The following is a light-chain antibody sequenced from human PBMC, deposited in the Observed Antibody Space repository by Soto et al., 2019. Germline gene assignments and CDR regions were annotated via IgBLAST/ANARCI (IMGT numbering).Light chain of an antibody. V-gene: IGKV2-28*01. CDR3: MQALQTPNT. CDR1: QSLLHSNGYNY. J-gene: IGKJ2*01. CDR2: LGS. Sequence: DIVMTQSPLSLPVTPGEPASISCRSSQSLLHSNGYNYLDWYLQKPGQSPQLLIYLGSNRASGVPDRFSGSGSGTDFTLKISRVEAEDVGVYYCMQALQTPNTFGRGTKLEIK.